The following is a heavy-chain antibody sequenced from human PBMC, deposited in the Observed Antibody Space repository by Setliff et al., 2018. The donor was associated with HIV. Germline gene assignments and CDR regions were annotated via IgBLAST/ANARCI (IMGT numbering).Heavy chain of an antibody. CDR2: LNPNSHNT. CDR1: GYSFTTYA. V-gene: IGHV1-18*01. D-gene: IGHD6-19*01. CDR3: GRVPFRSAWFSGGHNPFDV. J-gene: IGHJ3*01. Sequence: GASVKVSCKASGYSFTTYAISWVRQAPGQGLEWMGWLNPNSHNTGYAQKFQGRVTMTTDTSTSTVYMELRSLRSDDAAIYYCGRVPFRSAWFSGGHNPFDVWGQGTMVTVS.